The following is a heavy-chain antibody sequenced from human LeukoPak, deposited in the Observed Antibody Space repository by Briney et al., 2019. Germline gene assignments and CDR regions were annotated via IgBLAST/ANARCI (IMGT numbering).Heavy chain of an antibody. CDR1: GGSISSGDYY. CDR2: IYYSGTT. CDR3: ARYGSESNDY. Sequence: PSQTLSLTCTVSGGSISSGDYYWSWIRQPPGKGLEWIGYIYYSGTTYYNPSLRSRLTISVDTSKNQFSLKLSSVTAADTAVYYCARYGSESNDYWGQGTLVTVSS. V-gene: IGHV4-30-4*01. J-gene: IGHJ4*02. D-gene: IGHD3-10*01.